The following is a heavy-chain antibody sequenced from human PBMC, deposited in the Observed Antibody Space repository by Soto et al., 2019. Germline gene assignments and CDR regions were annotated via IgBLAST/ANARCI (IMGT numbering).Heavy chain of an antibody. CDR2: IYYSGRT. V-gene: IGHV4-59*01. J-gene: IGHJ6*02. Sequence: QVQLQESGPGLVKPSETLSLTCTVSGGSISSYYWSWIWQPPGNGLECIGDIYYSGRTNYNPFLLGRVTISVDTSKNRFALRLSSVTAADTAVYYCARAIAAAGPIYYYYYRMDVWGQGTTVTVSS. CDR3: ARAIAAAGPIYYYYYRMDV. CDR1: GGSISSYY. D-gene: IGHD6-13*01.